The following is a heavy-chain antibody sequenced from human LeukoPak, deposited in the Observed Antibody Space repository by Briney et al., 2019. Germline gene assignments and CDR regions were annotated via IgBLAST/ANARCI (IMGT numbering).Heavy chain of an antibody. CDR2: IYYSGST. CDR1: GGSISSGGYY. D-gene: IGHD2-15*01. CDR3: AREVVLVAAYYFDY. V-gene: IGHV4-31*03. J-gene: IGHJ4*02. Sequence: SETLSLTCTVSGGSISSGGYYWSWIRQHPGKGLEWIVYIYYSGSTYYNPSLKSRVTISVDTSKNQFSLKLSSVTAADTAVYYCAREVVLVAAYYFDYWGQGTLVTVSS.